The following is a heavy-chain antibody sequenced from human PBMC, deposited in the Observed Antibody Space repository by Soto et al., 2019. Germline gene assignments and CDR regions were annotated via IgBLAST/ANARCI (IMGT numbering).Heavy chain of an antibody. CDR1: GGSISSYY. J-gene: IGHJ5*02. CDR2: IYTSGST. D-gene: IGHD2-2*01. Sequence: SETLSLTCTVSGGSISSYYWSWIRQPAGKGLEWIGRIYTSGSTNYNPSLKSRVTMSVDTSKNQFSLKLSSVTAADTAVYYCARALYCSSTSCYGGSLDPWGQGTLVTVSS. CDR3: ARALYCSSTSCYGGSLDP. V-gene: IGHV4-4*07.